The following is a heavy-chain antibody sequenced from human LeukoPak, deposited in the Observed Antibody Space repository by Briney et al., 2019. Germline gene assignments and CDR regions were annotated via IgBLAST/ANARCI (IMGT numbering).Heavy chain of an antibody. J-gene: IGHJ4*02. CDR1: GYTLTELS. Sequence: GASVKVSCKVSGYTLTELSMHWMRQAPGKGLEWMGGFDLGDGETIFAQKFQGRVTMTEDTSTDTAYMELRSLTSEDTAVYYCAAGDPWHLLDYWGQGTLVTVSS. V-gene: IGHV1-24*01. CDR2: FDLGDGET. CDR3: AAGDPWHLLDY. D-gene: IGHD5-12*01.